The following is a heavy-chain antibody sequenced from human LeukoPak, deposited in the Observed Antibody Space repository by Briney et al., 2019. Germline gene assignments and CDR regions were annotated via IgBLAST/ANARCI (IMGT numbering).Heavy chain of an antibody. CDR1: GGSINNYY. CDR2: MSYSGNT. V-gene: IGHV4-59*01. D-gene: IGHD4/OR15-4a*01. Sequence: SETLSLTCTVSGGSINNYYWNWIRQPPGKGLEWIWYMSYSGNTYYNPPLKSRDTLSFEISKNHFYLQINSVSLADTAVYYCVRDEYGGPFDYWGPGALVTVSS. CDR3: VRDEYGGPFDY. J-gene: IGHJ4*02.